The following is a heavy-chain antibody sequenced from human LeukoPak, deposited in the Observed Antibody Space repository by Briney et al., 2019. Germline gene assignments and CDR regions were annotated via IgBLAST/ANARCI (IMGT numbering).Heavy chain of an antibody. D-gene: IGHD3-22*01. CDR3: LGENYYDSSGYYDY. J-gene: IGHJ4*02. Sequence: GGSLRLSCAASGFTFSNAWMSWVRQAPGKGLEWVGRIKSKIDGGTTDYAAPVKGRFTISRDDSKNTLYLQMNSLKTEDTAVYYCLGENYYDSSGYYDYWGQGTLVTVSS. CDR2: IKSKIDGGTT. CDR1: GFTFSNAW. V-gene: IGHV3-15*01.